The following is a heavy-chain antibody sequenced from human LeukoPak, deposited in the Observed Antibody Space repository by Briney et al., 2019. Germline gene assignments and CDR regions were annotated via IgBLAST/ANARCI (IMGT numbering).Heavy chain of an antibody. CDR1: GGSISSYY. J-gene: IGHJ4*02. V-gene: IGHV4-59*01. Sequence: PSETLSLTCTVSGGSISSYYWSWVRQPPGKGLEWIGYVSYSGSTDYNPSLKSRVIISIDTSKNQFSLRLSSVTAADTAVYYCARENDRYGRIDYWGQGTQVTVSS. CDR3: ARENDRYGRIDY. CDR2: VSYSGST. D-gene: IGHD5-18*01.